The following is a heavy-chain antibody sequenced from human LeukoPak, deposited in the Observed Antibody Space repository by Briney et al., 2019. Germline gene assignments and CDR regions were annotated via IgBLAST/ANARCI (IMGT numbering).Heavy chain of an antibody. CDR2: IYASGST. V-gene: IGHV4-4*07. D-gene: IGHD4-17*01. CDR3: ARQPDYGDYVDAFDI. Sequence: SETLSLTCTVSGGSISSYYWNWIRQPAGKTLEWIGRIYASGSTNYNPSLKSRVTISIDTSKNQFSLKLSSVTAADTAVYYCARQPDYGDYVDAFDIWGQGTMVTVSS. CDR1: GGSISSYY. J-gene: IGHJ3*02.